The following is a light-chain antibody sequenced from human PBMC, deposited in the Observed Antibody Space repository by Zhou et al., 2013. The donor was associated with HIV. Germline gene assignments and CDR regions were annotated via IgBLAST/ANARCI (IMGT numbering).Light chain of an antibody. J-gene: IGKJ2*01. CDR2: GAS. Sequence: IQLTQSPSSLSASVGDRVTLTCRASQDISSYLAWYQQKPGKVPKVLIYGASTLQGGVPSRFSGSGSGTDFTLTISSLQPEDFATYYCQQYNDYPMYTFGQGTKLEI. V-gene: IGKV1-9*01. CDR1: QDISSY. CDR3: QQYNDYPMYT.